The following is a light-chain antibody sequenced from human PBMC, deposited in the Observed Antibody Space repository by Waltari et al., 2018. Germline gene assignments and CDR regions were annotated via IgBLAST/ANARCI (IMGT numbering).Light chain of an antibody. Sequence: EVVLTQSPATLSFFPGERATLSCRASRSVGTYLHWFQQKPGQAPRLLIYDASKRATGTPARFSGSGYGTDFTLTIIILEPEDFALYYCQQRTNWLYTFGQGTRLEIK. J-gene: IGKJ2*01. CDR3: QQRTNWLYT. V-gene: IGKV3-11*01. CDR2: DAS. CDR1: RSVGTY.